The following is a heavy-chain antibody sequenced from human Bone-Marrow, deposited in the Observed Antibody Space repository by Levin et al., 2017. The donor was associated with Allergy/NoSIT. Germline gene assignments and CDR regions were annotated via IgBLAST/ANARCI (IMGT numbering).Heavy chain of an antibody. CDR1: GFTVSSNY. J-gene: IGHJ1*01. CDR3: ARAPGSSGWYDYFQH. Sequence: PGGSLRLSCAASGFTVSSNYMSWVRQAPGKGLEWVSVIYSGGSTYYADSVKGRFTISRDNSKNTLFLQMNSLRDEDTAVYYCARAPGSSGWYDYFQHWGQGTLVTVSS. V-gene: IGHV3-66*01. CDR2: IYSGGST. D-gene: IGHD6-19*01.